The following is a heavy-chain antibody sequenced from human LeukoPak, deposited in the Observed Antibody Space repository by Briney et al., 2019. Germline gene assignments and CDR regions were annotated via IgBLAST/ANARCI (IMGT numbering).Heavy chain of an antibody. CDR2: TSSDGNIK. Sequence: PGGSLRLSCAASGFAFDNAWMSWVRQAPGKGLEWVAVTSSDGNIKYYADSVKGRFTISRDNSKNTLYLQMNSLRGEDTGVYYCARDPVPATARHFDYWGQGTLVTVSS. CDR1: GFAFDNAW. J-gene: IGHJ4*02. D-gene: IGHD1-1*01. CDR3: ARDPVPATARHFDY. V-gene: IGHV3-30-3*01.